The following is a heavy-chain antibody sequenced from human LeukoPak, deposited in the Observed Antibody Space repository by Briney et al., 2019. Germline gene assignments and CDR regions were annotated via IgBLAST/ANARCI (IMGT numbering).Heavy chain of an antibody. J-gene: IGHJ4*02. V-gene: IGHV3-23*01. CDR3: AKKGLEYSSSWYRKYYFDY. Sequence: PGGSLRLSCAASGFTFSSYAMSWVRQAPGKGLEWGSAISGRGGSTYYADSVKGRFTISRHNSKNTLYLQMNSLRAEDTAVYYCAKKGLEYSSSWYRKYYFDYWGQGTLVTVSS. D-gene: IGHD6-13*01. CDR2: ISGRGGST. CDR1: GFTFSSYA.